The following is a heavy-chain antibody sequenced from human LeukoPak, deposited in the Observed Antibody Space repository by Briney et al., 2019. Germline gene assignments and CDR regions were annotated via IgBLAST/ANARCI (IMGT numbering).Heavy chain of an antibody. CDR3: ARAYCSGGSCDAYFDY. CDR2: INPNSGGT. Sequence: ASVKVSCKASGYTFTGYYMHWVRQAPGQGLEWMGRINPNSGGTNYAQKFQGRVTMTRDTSISTAYMELSRLRSDDTAVYYCARAYCSGGSCDAYFDYWGQGTLVTVSS. V-gene: IGHV1-2*06. CDR1: GYTFTGYY. J-gene: IGHJ4*02. D-gene: IGHD2-15*01.